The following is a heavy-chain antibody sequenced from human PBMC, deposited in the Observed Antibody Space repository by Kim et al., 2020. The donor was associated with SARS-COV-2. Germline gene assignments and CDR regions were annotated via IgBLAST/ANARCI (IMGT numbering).Heavy chain of an antibody. V-gene: IGHV3-21*01. CDR1: GFTFSSYS. CDR3: ARGDRGYYGSGKGDY. Sequence: GGSLRLSCAASGFTFSSYSMNWVRQAPGKGLEWVSSISSSSSYIYYADSVKGRFTISRDNAKNSLYLQMNSLRAEDTAVYYCARGDRGYYGSGKGDYWGQGTLVTVSS. D-gene: IGHD3-10*01. J-gene: IGHJ4*02. CDR2: ISSSSSYI.